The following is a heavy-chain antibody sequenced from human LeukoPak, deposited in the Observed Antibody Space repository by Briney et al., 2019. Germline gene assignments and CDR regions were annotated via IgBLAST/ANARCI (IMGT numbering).Heavy chain of an antibody. CDR1: GYTLTSYG. CDR2: ISAYNGNT. Sequence: ASVKVSCKASGYTLTSYGISWVRQAPGQGLEWMGWISAYNGNTNYAQKLQGRVTMTTDTSTSTAYMELRSLRSDDTAVYYCARQPYSGSYLNWFDPWGQGTLVTVSS. J-gene: IGHJ5*02. V-gene: IGHV1-18*01. CDR3: ARQPYSGSYLNWFDP. D-gene: IGHD1-26*01.